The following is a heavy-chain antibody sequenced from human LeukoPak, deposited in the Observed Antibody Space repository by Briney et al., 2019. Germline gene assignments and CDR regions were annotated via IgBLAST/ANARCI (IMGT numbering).Heavy chain of an antibody. CDR1: GFTVSSNY. CDR3: ARDLEWELPGAPGMDV. D-gene: IGHD1-26*01. Sequence: GGSLRLSCAAPGFTVSSNYMSWVRQAPGKGLEWVSVIYSGGSTYYADSVKGRFTISRDNSKNTLYLQMNSLRAEDTAVYYCARDLEWELPGAPGMDVWGQGTTVTVSS. J-gene: IGHJ6*02. V-gene: IGHV3-66*01. CDR2: IYSGGST.